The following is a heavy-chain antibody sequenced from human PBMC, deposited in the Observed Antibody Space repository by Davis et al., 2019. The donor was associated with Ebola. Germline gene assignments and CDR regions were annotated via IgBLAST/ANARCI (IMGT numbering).Heavy chain of an antibody. CDR3: VNPLYYYYNMDV. CDR2: ISGSGGNT. CDR1: GFTFSTYA. V-gene: IGHV3-23*01. J-gene: IGHJ6*03. D-gene: IGHD3-16*02. Sequence: GESLKISCAASGFTFSTYAMNWVRQAPGKGLEWVSAISGSGGNTYYADSVKGPFTISRDNSMNTVYLQMNSLTGEDTAVYYCVNPLYYYYNMDVWGKGTTVTVSS.